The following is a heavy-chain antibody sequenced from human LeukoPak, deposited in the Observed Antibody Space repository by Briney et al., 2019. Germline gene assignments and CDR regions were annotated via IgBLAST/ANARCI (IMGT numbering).Heavy chain of an antibody. CDR2: IYYSGST. CDR3: AREEAAMDNWFDP. V-gene: IGHV4-59*01. D-gene: IGHD5-18*01. Sequence: SETLSLTCAVYGGSFSGYYWSWIRQPPGKGLEWIGYIYYSGSTNYNPSLKSRVTISVDTSKNQFSLKLSSVTAADTAVYYCAREEAAMDNWFDPWGQGTLVTVSS. CDR1: GGSFSGYY. J-gene: IGHJ5*02.